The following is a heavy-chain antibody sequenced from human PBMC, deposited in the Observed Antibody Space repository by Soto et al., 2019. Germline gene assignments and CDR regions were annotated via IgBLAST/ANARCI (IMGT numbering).Heavy chain of an antibody. CDR2: ISAYNGNT. J-gene: IGHJ3*02. V-gene: IGHV1-18*01. CDR1: GYTFTSYG. D-gene: IGHD5-12*01. CDR3: ARVHNATDIVATIRAFDI. Sequence: ASVKVSCKASGYTFTSYGISWVRQAPGQGLEWMGWISAYNGNTNYAQELQGRVTMTTDTSTSTAYMELRSLRSDDTAVYYCARVHNATDIVATIRAFDIWGQGTMVTVSS.